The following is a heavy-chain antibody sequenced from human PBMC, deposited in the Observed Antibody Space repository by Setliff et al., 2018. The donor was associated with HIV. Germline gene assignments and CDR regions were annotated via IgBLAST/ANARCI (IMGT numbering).Heavy chain of an antibody. CDR1: AGSIRSSTYY. V-gene: IGHV4-39*07. Sequence: TSETLSLTCTVSAGSIRSSTYYWAWIRQPPGKGLEWIGAIYYSGSTYYNPSLKSRATISVDTSKNQFSLKLTSVTAADTAVYYCARDTSGGYWGQGTLVTAPQ. D-gene: IGHD3-10*01. J-gene: IGHJ4*02. CDR3: ARDTSGGY. CDR2: IYYSGST.